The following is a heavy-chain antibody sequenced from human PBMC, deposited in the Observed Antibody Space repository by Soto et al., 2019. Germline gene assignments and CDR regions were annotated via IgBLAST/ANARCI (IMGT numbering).Heavy chain of an antibody. CDR1: GGSISSTSYY. CDR2: IYYSGST. V-gene: IGHV4-39*01. Sequence: QLQLQESGPGLVQPSETLSLTCTVSGGSISSTSYYWGWRRKPPGTGLEWIGSIYYSGSTYYNSSLNSRLTLSVDTSKNPFSLKLCSVTAADTAVYYCAIHAVHSSCLTDYWGQGPLVTFTS. J-gene: IGHJ4*02. CDR3: AIHAVHSSCLTDY. D-gene: IGHD6-19*01.